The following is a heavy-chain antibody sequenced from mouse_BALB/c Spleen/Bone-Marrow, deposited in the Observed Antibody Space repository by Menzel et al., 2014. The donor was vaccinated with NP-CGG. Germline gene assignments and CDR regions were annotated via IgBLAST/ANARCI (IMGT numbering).Heavy chain of an antibody. D-gene: IGHD2-3*01. CDR3: ARWLLPYGLDY. J-gene: IGHJ4*01. CDR1: GFNIKDTY. CDR2: IDPANGNT. V-gene: IGHV14-3*02. Sequence: EVHLQQSGAELVEPGASVKLSCTASGFNIKDTYMHWVKQRPEQGLEWIGRIDPANGNTKYDPKFQGKATITADTSSNTACLQLSSLTSEGTAVYYCARWLLPYGLDYWGQGTSVTVSS.